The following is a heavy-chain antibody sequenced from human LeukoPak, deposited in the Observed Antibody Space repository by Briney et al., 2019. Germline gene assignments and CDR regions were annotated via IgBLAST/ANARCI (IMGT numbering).Heavy chain of an antibody. CDR2: ISSDGTNQ. D-gene: IGHD3-3*01. J-gene: IGHJ4*02. CDR3: ARDPTFRFRADC. CDR1: GFTFSSYP. V-gene: IGHV3-30*01. Sequence: GGSLRLSCAASGFTFSSYPMHWVRQAPGKGLKWVAVISSDGTNQYYADSVKGRFTISRDNSKNTLYLQMNSLRAEDTAVYYCARDPTFRFRADCWGQGTLATVSS.